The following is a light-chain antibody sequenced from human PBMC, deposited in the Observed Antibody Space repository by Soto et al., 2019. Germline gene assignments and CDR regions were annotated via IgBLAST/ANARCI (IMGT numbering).Light chain of an antibody. J-gene: IGLJ2*01. CDR1: TSNVGTYKF. Sequence: QSALTQPASVSGSPGQSITISCTGTTSNVGTYKFVSWYQYHPGKAPKLIIYEGSKRPSGVSSRFSGSKSGNTASLTISGLQADDDGDYYCAAWDDSLKVFGGGTKLTVL. V-gene: IGLV2-23*01. CDR2: EGS. CDR3: AAWDDSLKV.